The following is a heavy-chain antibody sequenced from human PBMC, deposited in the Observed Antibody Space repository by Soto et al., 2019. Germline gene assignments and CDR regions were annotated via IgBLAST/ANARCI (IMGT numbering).Heavy chain of an antibody. CDR1: GYTFTRYY. CDR2: INPSGGST. J-gene: IGHJ5*02. D-gene: IGHD2-15*01. CDR3: ARAIVVVVAARWFDP. V-gene: IGHV1-46*01. Sequence: AASVKVSCKASGYTFTRYYMHWLRQAPGQGLEWMGIINPSGGSTSYAQKFQGRVTMTRDTSTSTVYMELSSLRSEDTAVYYCARAIVVVVAARWFDPWGQGTLVTVSS.